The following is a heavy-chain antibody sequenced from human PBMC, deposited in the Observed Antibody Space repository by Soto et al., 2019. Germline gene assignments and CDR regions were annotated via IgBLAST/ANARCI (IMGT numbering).Heavy chain of an antibody. CDR2: IWSAGLI. V-gene: IGHV3-53*05. CDR3: ARDRQQWLEPAGGALPF. Sequence: DVQLVETGGELIQPGGSLRLSCAASGFTVSSKYMSWVRQAPGKGLEWVSVIWSAGLIYYADSVRGRFTISRDISKKTLYLQMTSLRADDTAVYYCARDRQQWLEPAGGALPFWGQGTMVIVSS. J-gene: IGHJ3*01. CDR1: GFTVSSKY. D-gene: IGHD6-19*01.